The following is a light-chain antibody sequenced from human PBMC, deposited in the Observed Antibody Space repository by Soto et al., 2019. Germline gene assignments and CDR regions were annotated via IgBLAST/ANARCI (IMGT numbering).Light chain of an antibody. CDR2: AAS. CDR3: QQYNSYWT. Sequence: DIQMTQSPSSIPTSLGDRVTITCRASQSISSYLNWYQQKPGKAPKLLIYAASSLQSGVPSRFSGSGSGTDFTLTISSLQPEDFATYYCQQYNSYWTFGQGTKVDIK. J-gene: IGKJ1*01. V-gene: IGKV1-39*01. CDR1: QSISSY.